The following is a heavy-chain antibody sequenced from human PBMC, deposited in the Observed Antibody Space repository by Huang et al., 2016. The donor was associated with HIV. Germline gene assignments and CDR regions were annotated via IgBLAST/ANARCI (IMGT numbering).Heavy chain of an antibody. V-gene: IGHV3-30*18. CDR2: ISYDGRSQ. D-gene: IGHD2-15*01. CDR1: GFKLSGFG. J-gene: IGHJ4*02. Sequence: QVHLVESGGGVVQPGGSLRLSCAASGFKLSGFGMHGVSQAPGKGLGWVAVISYDGRSQFYTDSVKGRFTISRDNSDNTLSLQMKGLRPDDTAVYYCAKESRWFSDFDHWGQGVLVSVSS. CDR3: AKESRWFSDFDH.